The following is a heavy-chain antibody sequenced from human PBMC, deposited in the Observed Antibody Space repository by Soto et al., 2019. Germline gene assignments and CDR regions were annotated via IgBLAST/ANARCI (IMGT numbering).Heavy chain of an antibody. V-gene: IGHV3-23*01. CDR2: ISGSGGST. D-gene: IGHD2-2*01. CDR3: AKDRGLSCSSTSCYPYYYGMDV. CDR1: GFTFSSYA. J-gene: IGHJ6*02. Sequence: VGFLRLSGAASGFTFSSYAMSWVRQARGKGLEWVSAISGSGGSTYYADSVKGRFTISRDNSKNTLYLQMNSLRAEDTAVYYCAKDRGLSCSSTSCYPYYYGMDVWGQGTTVTVSS.